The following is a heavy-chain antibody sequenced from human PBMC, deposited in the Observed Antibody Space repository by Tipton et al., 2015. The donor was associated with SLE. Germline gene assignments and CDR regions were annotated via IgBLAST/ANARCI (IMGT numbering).Heavy chain of an antibody. Sequence: QVQLVQSGAELKKPGASVKVSCKASGYTFTNYGVSWVRQAPGQGLEWMGWIDPYNVNRYYANKFRGRVTLTTDTSTSTVYMELTSLRSDDTAVYFCARDDGGYGTPFDYWGQGPLVTVSS. V-gene: IGHV1-18*01. CDR1: GYTFTNYG. CDR3: ARDDGGYGTPFDY. J-gene: IGHJ4*02. CDR2: IDPYNVNR. D-gene: IGHD5-12*01.